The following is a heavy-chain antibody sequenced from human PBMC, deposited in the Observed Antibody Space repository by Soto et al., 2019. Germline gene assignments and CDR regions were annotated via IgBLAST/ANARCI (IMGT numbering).Heavy chain of an antibody. J-gene: IGHJ4*02. CDR3: AKASSGYKDYFDY. D-gene: IGHD3-22*01. Sequence: HPGGSLRRSCAAAGFTFSSDAMSWVRQAPGKGLEWVSAISGSGGSTYYADSVKGRFTISRDNSKNTLYLQMNSLRAEDTAVYFSAKASSGYKDYFDYWGQGTLVPVS. CDR1: GFTFSSDA. CDR2: ISGSGGST. V-gene: IGHV3-23*01.